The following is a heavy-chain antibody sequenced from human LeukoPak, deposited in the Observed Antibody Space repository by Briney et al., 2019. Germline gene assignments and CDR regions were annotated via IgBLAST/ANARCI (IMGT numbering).Heavy chain of an antibody. J-gene: IGHJ4*02. CDR1: GGAFSGYY. V-gene: IGHV4-34*01. Sequence: SETLSLTCAVYGGAFSGYYWSWIRQPPGKGLEWIGEINHSGGTNYNPSLKSRVTISVDTSKNQFSLKLSSVTAADTAVYYCARGTRGGSGSLVFDYWGQGTLVTVSS. CDR3: ARGTRGGSGSLVFDY. CDR2: INHSGGT. D-gene: IGHD3-10*01.